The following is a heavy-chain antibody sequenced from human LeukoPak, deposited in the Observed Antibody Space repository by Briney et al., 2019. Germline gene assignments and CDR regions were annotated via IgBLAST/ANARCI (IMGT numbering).Heavy chain of an antibody. J-gene: IGHJ4*02. CDR1: GGSFSGYY. Sequence: SETLSLTCAVYGGSFSGYYWRWIRQPPGKGLEWIGEINHSGSTNYNPSLKSRVTISVDTSKNQFSLKLSSVTAADTAVYYCARARVLMVYAPYYFDYWGQGTLVTVSS. CDR3: ARARVLMVYAPYYFDY. CDR2: INHSGST. D-gene: IGHD2-8*01. V-gene: IGHV4-34*01.